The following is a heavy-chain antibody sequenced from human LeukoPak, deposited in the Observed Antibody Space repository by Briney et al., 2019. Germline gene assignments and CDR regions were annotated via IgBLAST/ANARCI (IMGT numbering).Heavy chain of an antibody. J-gene: IGHJ6*03. CDR3: ARRQQLSPYYYYYMDV. CDR2: MNPNSGNT. CDR1: GYTFTSYD. V-gene: IGHV1-8*03. D-gene: IGHD6-13*01. Sequence: ASVKVSCKASGYTFTSYDINWVRQATGQGLEWMGWMNPNSGNTGYAQKFQGRVTITRNTSISTAYMELSSLRSEDTAVYYCARRQQLSPYYYYYMDVWGKGTTVTVSS.